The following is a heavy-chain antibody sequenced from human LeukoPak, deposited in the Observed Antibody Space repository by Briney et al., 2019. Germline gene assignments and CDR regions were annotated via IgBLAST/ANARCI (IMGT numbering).Heavy chain of an antibody. CDR3: AKGRRATTGPTHMDV. J-gene: IGHJ6*03. V-gene: IGHV3-23*01. CDR2: ITQTGGVT. CDR1: GFTFSSYP. D-gene: IGHD5-12*01. Sequence: PGGSLRLSCAASGFTFSSYPMYWVRQAPGKGLEWVSVITQTGGVTYYSDSVKGRFTISRDNSENTLFLQMSSLTVEDTAVYYCAKGRRATTGPTHMDVWGKGTTVIVSS.